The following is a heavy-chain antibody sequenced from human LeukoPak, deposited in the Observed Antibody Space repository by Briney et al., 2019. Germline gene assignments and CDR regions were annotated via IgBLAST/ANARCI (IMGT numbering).Heavy chain of an antibody. V-gene: IGHV4-59*01. CDR2: IYYSGST. CDR1: GGSINSYY. Sequence: SETLSLTCTVAGGSINSYYWSWIRQPPGKGLEYIGYIYYSGSTNYNPSLKSRVTISVDTSKNQFSLKFGSGRRHNYYSYYMDVWGKETTVTISS. CDR3: DV. J-gene: IGHJ6*03.